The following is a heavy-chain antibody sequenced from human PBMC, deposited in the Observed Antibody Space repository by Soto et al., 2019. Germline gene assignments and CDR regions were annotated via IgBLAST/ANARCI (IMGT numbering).Heavy chain of an antibody. CDR3: ASAEGSSWYDYYFDY. J-gene: IGHJ4*02. D-gene: IGHD6-13*01. CDR2: IKQDGSEK. V-gene: IGHV3-7*03. Sequence: GGSLRLSCAASGFTFSSYWMSWVRQAPGKGLEWVANIKQDGSEKYYVDSVKGRFTISRDNAKNSLYLQMNSLRAEDTAVYYCASAEGSSWYDYYFDYWGQGTLVTVSS. CDR1: GFTFSSYW.